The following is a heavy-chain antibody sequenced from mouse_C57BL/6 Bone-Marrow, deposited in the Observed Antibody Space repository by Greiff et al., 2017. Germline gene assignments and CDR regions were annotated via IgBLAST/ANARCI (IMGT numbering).Heavy chain of an antibody. Sequence: EVQLQQSGAELVKPGASVKLSCTASGFNIKDYYMHWVKQRTEQGLEWIGRIDPEDGETKYAPKFPGKATITADTTTNTAYLQLSSLTSEDTAVYYCARGGIYYDYAVFAYWGQGTLVTVSA. CDR3: ARGGIYYDYAVFAY. J-gene: IGHJ3*01. V-gene: IGHV14-2*01. CDR2: IDPEDGET. D-gene: IGHD2-4*01. CDR1: GFNIKDYY.